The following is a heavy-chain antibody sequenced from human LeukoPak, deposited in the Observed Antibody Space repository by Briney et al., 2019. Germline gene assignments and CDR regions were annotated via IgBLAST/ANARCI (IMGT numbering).Heavy chain of an antibody. J-gene: IGHJ4*02. CDR2: IYYSGTT. CDR1: GGSISTTTYS. V-gene: IGHV4-39*01. D-gene: IGHD1-7*01. Sequence: SETLSLTCTVSGGSISTTTYSWGWIRQPPGKGLEWIGSIYYSGTTYYNPSLKSRVTISVDTSKNQFSLRLRSATAADTAVYYCARQYLQLELRLDYFDYWGQGSLVTVSS. CDR3: ARQYLQLELRLDYFDY.